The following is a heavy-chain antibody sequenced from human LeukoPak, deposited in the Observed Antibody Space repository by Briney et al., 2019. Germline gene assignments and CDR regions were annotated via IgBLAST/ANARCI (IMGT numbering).Heavy chain of an antibody. J-gene: IGHJ4*02. V-gene: IGHV3-30*02. CDR1: GFTFSSSA. CDR3: AKDGSWSCTD. CDR2: QAHDGKNK. Sequence: GGPLRLSCGSSGFTFSSSAMHWVRLGGGKGVEWVANQAHDGKNKYYAYSLKGRSTISRDNSKGSLYLKMNSLRADDTAVYYCAKDGSWSCTDWGQGTLVRVSS. D-gene: IGHD2-8*02.